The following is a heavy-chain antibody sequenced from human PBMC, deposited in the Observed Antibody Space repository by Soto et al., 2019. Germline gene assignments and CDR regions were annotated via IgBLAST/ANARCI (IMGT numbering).Heavy chain of an antibody. CDR2: ISGSGGST. CDR3: AKAGRGYSYGYDS. D-gene: IGHD5-18*01. CDR1: GFTFSSYA. J-gene: IGHJ5*01. Sequence: GGSLRLSCAASGFTFSSYAMSWVRQAPGKGLEWVSVISGSGGSTYYADSVKGRFTISRDNSKNTLYLQMNSLRAEDTAVYHCAKAGRGYSYGYDSWGQATLVTVS. V-gene: IGHV3-23*01.